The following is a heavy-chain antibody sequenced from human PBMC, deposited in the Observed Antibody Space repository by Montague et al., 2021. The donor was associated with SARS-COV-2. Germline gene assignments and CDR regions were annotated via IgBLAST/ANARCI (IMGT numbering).Heavy chain of an antibody. Sequence: SETLSLTCTVSGGSISSYYWSWIRQPPGKGLEWIGYIYYSGSTNYNPSLKSRVTISVDTSKNQFSLKLSSVTAADTAVYYCARRGLGYCSSASCQSAFDTWGQGTMVTVSS. CDR1: GGSISSYY. D-gene: IGHD2-2*01. J-gene: IGHJ3*02. V-gene: IGHV4-59*01. CDR3: ARRGLGYCSSASCQSAFDT. CDR2: IYYSGST.